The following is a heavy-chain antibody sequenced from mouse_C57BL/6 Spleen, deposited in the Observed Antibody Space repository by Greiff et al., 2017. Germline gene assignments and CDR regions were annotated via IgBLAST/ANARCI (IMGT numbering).Heavy chain of an antibody. Sequence: VKLMESGAELVRPGASVKLSCKASGYTFTDYYINWVKQRPGQGLEWIARIYPGSGNTYYNEKFKGKATLTAEKSSSTAYMQLSSLTSEDSAVYFCARGRGLDFDYWGQGTTLTVSS. J-gene: IGHJ2*01. CDR1: GYTFTDYY. D-gene: IGHD2-4*01. V-gene: IGHV1-76*01. CDR2: IYPGSGNT. CDR3: ARGRGLDFDY.